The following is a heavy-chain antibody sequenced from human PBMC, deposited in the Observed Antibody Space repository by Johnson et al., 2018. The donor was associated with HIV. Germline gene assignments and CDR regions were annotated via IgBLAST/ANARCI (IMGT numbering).Heavy chain of an antibody. CDR1: GFTFSSYG. D-gene: IGHD3-16*02. V-gene: IGHV3-30*02. J-gene: IGHJ3*01. CDR2: IGFDGTKS. CDR3: ARDYRGRTVDAFDV. Sequence: QVQLVESGGGVVQPGGSLRLSCAASGFTFSSYGMHWVRQAPGKGLEWVAFIGFDGTKSYYADSLKGRFTISRDNSKNMLDLQMNSLRAGDAAVSYCARDYRGRTVDAFDVWGQGTLVIVSA.